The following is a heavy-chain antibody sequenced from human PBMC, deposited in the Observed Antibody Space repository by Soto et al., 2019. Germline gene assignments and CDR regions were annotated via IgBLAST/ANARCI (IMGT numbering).Heavy chain of an antibody. V-gene: IGHV4-39*01. Sequence: QLQLQESGPGLVKPSETLSLTCTVSGGSISSSSYYWGWIRQPPGKGLEWIGSIYYSGSTYYNPSLKSRVTISVDTSKNQFSLKLRSVTAADTAVYYCARLYCSSTSCYSLRFYYYGMDVWGQGPTVTVSS. CDR2: IYYSGST. CDR3: ARLYCSSTSCYSLRFYYYGMDV. J-gene: IGHJ6*02. D-gene: IGHD2-2*01. CDR1: GGSISSSSYY.